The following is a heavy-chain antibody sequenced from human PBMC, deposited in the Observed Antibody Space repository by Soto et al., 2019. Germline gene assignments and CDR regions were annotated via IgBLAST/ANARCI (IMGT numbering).Heavy chain of an antibody. CDR3: ARSSSGGYFDY. CDR2: IYYSGST. Sequence: PSETLSLTCPFSGFTISSSNYYWGWMRQPPGKGVEGIGSIYYSGSTNYNPSLKSRVTISVDTSKNQFSLKLSSVTAADTAVYYCARSSSGGYFDYWGQGTLVTVSS. J-gene: IGHJ4*02. D-gene: IGHD3-22*01. CDR1: GFTISSSNYY. V-gene: IGHV4-39*01.